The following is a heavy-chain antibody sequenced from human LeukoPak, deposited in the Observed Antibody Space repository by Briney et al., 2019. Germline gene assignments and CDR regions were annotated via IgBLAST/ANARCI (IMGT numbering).Heavy chain of an antibody. CDR2: IWYDGSNE. D-gene: IGHD1-26*01. V-gene: IGHV3-33*01. CDR3: ARDGSYGDYFDY. J-gene: IGHJ4*02. Sequence: GGSLRLSCVVSGFSFGTYSMHWARQVPGKGLEWVAVIWYDGSNEDYADSVKGRFTISRDNSKNTLYLQMNSLRAEDTAVYYCARDGSYGDYFDYWGQGTLVTVSS. CDR1: GFSFGTYS.